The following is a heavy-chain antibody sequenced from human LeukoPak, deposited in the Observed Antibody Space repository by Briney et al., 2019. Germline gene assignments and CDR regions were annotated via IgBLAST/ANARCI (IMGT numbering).Heavy chain of an antibody. CDR2: ISYDGSNK. V-gene: IGHV3-30-3*01. J-gene: IGHJ6*03. Sequence: GGSLRLSCAASGFTFSSYAMHWVRQAPGKGLEWVAVISYDGSNKYYADSVKGRFTISRDNSKNTLYLQMNSLRAEDTAVYYCARDETAYYYFYMDVWGKGTTVSVSS. CDR3: ARDETAYYYFYMDV. CDR1: GFTFSSYA.